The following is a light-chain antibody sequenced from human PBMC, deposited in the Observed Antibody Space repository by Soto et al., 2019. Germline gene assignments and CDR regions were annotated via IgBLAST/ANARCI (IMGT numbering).Light chain of an antibody. V-gene: IGLV2-14*01. Sequence: QSVLTQPASVSVSPGQSITSSCTGTSSDVGSYNYVSWYQQHPGKAPKLMIYEVSDRPSGISSRFSGSKSGNTASLTISGLQTEDEADYYCSSYTSSSTLFGTGTKVTVL. CDR1: SSDVGSYNY. CDR3: SSYTSSSTL. CDR2: EVS. J-gene: IGLJ1*01.